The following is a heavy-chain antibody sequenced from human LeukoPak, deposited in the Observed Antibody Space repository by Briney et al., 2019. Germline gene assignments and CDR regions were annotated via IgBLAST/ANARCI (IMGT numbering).Heavy chain of an antibody. D-gene: IGHD3-10*01. Sequence: GSSLRLSCAASGFTFSSYGMHWVRQAPGKGLEWVAVISYDGSNKYYADSVKGRFTISRDNSKNTLYLQMNSLRAEDTAVYYCAKDRIRMVRGVIHYYYYGMDVWGKGTTVTVSS. CDR3: AKDRIRMVRGVIHYYYYGMDV. CDR2: ISYDGSNK. CDR1: GFTFSSYG. J-gene: IGHJ6*04. V-gene: IGHV3-30*18.